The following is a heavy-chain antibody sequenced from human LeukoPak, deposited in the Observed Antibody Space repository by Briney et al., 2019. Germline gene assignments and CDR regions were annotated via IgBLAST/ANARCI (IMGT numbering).Heavy chain of an antibody. D-gene: IGHD3-22*01. Sequence: PSETLSLTCTVSAYSISDGWVWGMIRQPAGKGLEWIGRIYTSGSTNYNPSLKSRVTMSVDTSKNQFSLKLSSVTAADTAVYYCATTLKDYYDSSGYYDIDYWGQGTLVTVSS. CDR3: ATTLKDYYDSSGYYDIDY. CDR2: IYTSGST. CDR1: AYSISDGWV. J-gene: IGHJ4*02. V-gene: IGHV4-4*07.